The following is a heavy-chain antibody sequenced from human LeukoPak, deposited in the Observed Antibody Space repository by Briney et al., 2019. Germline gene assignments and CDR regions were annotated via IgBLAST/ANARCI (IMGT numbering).Heavy chain of an antibody. CDR1: GYTFTSYG. D-gene: IGHD6-6*01. J-gene: IGHJ6*03. CDR2: ISAYNGNT. Sequence: GASVKVSCKASGYTFTSYGISWVRQAPGQGLEWMGWISAYNGNTNYAQKLQGRVTMTTDTSTSTAYMELRSLRSDDTAVYYCARDMAEAALIAARPTIYYYYYMDVWGKGTTVTVSS. CDR3: ARDMAEAALIAARPTIYYYYYMDV. V-gene: IGHV1-18*01.